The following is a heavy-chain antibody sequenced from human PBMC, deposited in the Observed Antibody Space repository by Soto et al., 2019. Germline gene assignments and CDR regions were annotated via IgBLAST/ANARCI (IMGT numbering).Heavy chain of an antibody. CDR1: GGSLSSYP. J-gene: IGHJ6*03. CDR2: IIPIVGLT. D-gene: IGHD7-27*01. CDR3: ARPTGGHDAGGNYRDV. V-gene: IGHV1-69*02. Sequence: QVQLLQSGSEVKKPGSSVKVSCRASGGSLSSYPVTWVRQAPGQGLEWMGRIIPIVGLTNYAQKFQGRVTITADKSTSTAYMELSSLRSDDTAVYYCARPTGGHDAGGNYRDVWGKGTKVIVSS.